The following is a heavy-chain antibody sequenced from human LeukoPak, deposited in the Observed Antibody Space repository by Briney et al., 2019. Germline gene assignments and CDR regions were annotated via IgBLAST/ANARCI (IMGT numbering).Heavy chain of an antibody. Sequence: SETLSLICTVSGYSISSDFSWGWIRQPPGKGLEWIGSIHHSGSTYYNPSLKSRVTISVDTSKNQFSLKLTSVTAADTAVYYCARDHDLRWFFYWGQGTLVTVSS. CDR2: IHHSGST. CDR1: GYSISSDFS. V-gene: IGHV4-38-2*02. D-gene: IGHD2-21*01. CDR3: ARDHDLRWFFY. J-gene: IGHJ4*02.